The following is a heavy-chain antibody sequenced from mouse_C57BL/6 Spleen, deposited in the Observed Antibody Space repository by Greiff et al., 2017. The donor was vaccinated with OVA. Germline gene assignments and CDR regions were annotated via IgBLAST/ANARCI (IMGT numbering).Heavy chain of an antibody. J-gene: IGHJ1*03. D-gene: IGHD1-1*01. V-gene: IGHV5-17*01. CDR2: ISSGSSTI. Sequence: DVMLVESGGGLVKPGGSLKLSCAASGFTFSDYGMHWVRQAPEKGLEWVAYISSGSSTIYYADTVKGRFTISRDNAKNTLFLQMTSLRSEDTAMYYCARGIYYYGSSYWYFDVWGTGTTVTVSS. CDR1: GFTFSDYG. CDR3: ARGIYYYGSSYWYFDV.